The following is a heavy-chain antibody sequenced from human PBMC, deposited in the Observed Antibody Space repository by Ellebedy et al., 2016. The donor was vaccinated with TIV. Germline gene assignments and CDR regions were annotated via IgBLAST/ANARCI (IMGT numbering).Heavy chain of an antibody. D-gene: IGHD3-10*01. J-gene: IGHJ4*02. CDR1: GFTFDDYV. Sequence: SLKISXAASGFTFDDYVMHWVRQAPGKGLEWVSGISWNSGSIGYADSVKGRFTISRDNAKNSLYLQMNSLRAEDTALYYCAKDGRGYYYGSGSYFWSPYYFDYWGQGTLVTVSS. CDR2: ISWNSGSI. CDR3: AKDGRGYYYGSGSYFWSPYYFDY. V-gene: IGHV3-9*01.